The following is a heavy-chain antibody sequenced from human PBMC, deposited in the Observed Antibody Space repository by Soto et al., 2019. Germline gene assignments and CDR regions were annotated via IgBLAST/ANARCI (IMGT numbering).Heavy chain of an antibody. CDR2: VNHGGSP. Sequence: SETLSLTCSVSGGSFVGFHWSWIRQSPGKGLEWMGEVNHGGSPNYNPSLKSRVTISVDKPKNQYPLTLKSVTAADTAVYFCARDLGRLVNIGGSNNWFDTWGQGPLVTVSS. CDR3: ARDLGRLVNIGGSNNWFDT. D-gene: IGHD3-16*01. CDR1: GGSFVGFH. V-gene: IGHV4-34*01. J-gene: IGHJ5*02.